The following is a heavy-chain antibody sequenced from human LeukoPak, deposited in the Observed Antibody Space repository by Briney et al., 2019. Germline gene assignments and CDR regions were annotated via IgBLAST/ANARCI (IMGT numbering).Heavy chain of an antibody. Sequence: GGSLRLSCAASGFSVSSNYMSWVRQAPGKGLEWVSVLYSSGYSKYADSVKGRFSISRDNSKNTLYLQMNSPRAEDTAVYYCAKEGRVLLWFGEPPDYWGQGTLVTVSS. CDR1: GFSVSSNY. V-gene: IGHV3-66*01. D-gene: IGHD3-10*01. CDR2: LYSSGYS. J-gene: IGHJ4*02. CDR3: AKEGRVLLWFGEPPDY.